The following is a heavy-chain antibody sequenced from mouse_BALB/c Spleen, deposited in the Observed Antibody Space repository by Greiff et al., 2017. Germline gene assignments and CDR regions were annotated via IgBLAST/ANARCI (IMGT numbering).Heavy chain of an antibody. CDR3: ARDNYGSSYGAMDY. CDR2: IWAGGST. J-gene: IGHJ4*01. V-gene: IGHV2-9*02. D-gene: IGHD1-1*01. CDR1: GFSLTSYG. Sequence: VMLVESGPGLVAPSQSLSITCTVSGFSLTSYGVHWVRQPPGKGLEWLGVIWAGGSTNYNSALMSRLSISKDNSKSQVFLKMNSLQTDDTAMYYCARDNYGSSYGAMDYWGQGTSVTVSS.